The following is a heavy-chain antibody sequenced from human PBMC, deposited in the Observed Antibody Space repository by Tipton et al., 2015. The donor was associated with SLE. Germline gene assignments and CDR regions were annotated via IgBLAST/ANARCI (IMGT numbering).Heavy chain of an antibody. V-gene: IGHV4-39*01. J-gene: IGHJ4*02. D-gene: IGHD7-27*01. CDR2: ISYGGNT. CDR1: GGSVSSSRYY. Sequence: GLVKPSETLSLTCTVSGGSVSSSRYYWGWIRQPPGEGLEWIGTISYGGNTYYNPSLKTPVTISVDTSKNQFSLKLGSVTAADTAVYYCARRGTGGRSYDYWGQGTLVTVSS. CDR3: ARRGTGGRSYDY.